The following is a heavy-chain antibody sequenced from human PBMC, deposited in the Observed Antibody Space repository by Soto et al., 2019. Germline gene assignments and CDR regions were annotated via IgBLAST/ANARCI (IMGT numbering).Heavy chain of an antibody. CDR3: ARLGEWLVQEAYYYYYGMDV. Sequence: ASVIVSCKASGYTFTSYGISWVRQAPGQGLEWMGWISAYNGNTNYAQKLQGRVTMTTDQSTSAVYMELRSLRSDATAVYFCARLGEWLVQEAYYYYYGMDVWGQGTTVTVSS. CDR1: GYTFTSYG. CDR2: ISAYNGNT. D-gene: IGHD6-19*01. J-gene: IGHJ6*02. V-gene: IGHV1-18*04.